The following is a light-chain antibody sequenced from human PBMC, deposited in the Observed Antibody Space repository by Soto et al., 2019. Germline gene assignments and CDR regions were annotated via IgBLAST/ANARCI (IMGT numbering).Light chain of an antibody. CDR2: GAS. J-gene: IGKJ5*01. V-gene: IGKV3-20*01. Sequence: VVWAQSPGTLSLSPGERATLSCRSSQSVSSSYLAWYQQKPGRAPRLLIYGASSRATGIPDRFSGSGSGTDFTLTISRLEPEDFAVYYCQQYGSSSITFGQGTRLEI. CDR1: QSVSSSY. CDR3: QQYGSSSIT.